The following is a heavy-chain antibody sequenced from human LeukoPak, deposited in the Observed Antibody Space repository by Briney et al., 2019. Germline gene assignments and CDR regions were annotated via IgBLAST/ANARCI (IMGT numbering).Heavy chain of an antibody. V-gene: IGHV4-59*01. CDR3: ARGDLGVWFGELLSSPPFDP. J-gene: IGHJ5*02. CDR1: GGSISSYY. D-gene: IGHD3-10*01. Sequence: SETLSLTCTVSGGSISSYYWSWIRQPPGKGLEWIGYIYYSGSTNYNSSLKSRVTITVDTSKNQFSLKLSSVTAADTAVYYCARGDLGVWFGELLSSPPFDPWGQGTLVTVSS. CDR2: IYYSGST.